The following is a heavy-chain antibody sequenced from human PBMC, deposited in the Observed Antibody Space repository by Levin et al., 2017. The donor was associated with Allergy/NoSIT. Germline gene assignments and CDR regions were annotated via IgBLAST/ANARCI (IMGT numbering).Heavy chain of an antibody. J-gene: IGHJ4*02. CDR1: GFTFSFFW. CDR2: INEDGTTT. V-gene: IGHV3-74*01. Sequence: GESLKISCAGSGFTFSFFWMHWVRQVPGKGLVWVSRINEDGTTTNYADSVKGRFTISRDNSKNTPYLQMNSLIVEDTAVYYCAKDSGGPTDYWGQGTLVTVSS. D-gene: IGHD3-16*01. CDR3: AKDSGGPTDY.